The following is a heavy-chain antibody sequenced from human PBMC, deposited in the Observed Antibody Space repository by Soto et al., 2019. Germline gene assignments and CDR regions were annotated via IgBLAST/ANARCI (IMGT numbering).Heavy chain of an antibody. CDR2: VYYNGST. CDR1: GGSINLYY. V-gene: IGHV4-59*01. J-gene: IGHJ6*02. Sequence: SETLSLTCTVSGGSINLYYWSWIRQSPGKGLEWIGYVYYNGSTTYNPSLKSRVTISLDTSKNQFSLKLSSVTAADTAVYYCAGLPNGGFLEWSTKDYYYGMDVWGQGTTVTVSS. D-gene: IGHD3-3*01. CDR3: AGLPNGGFLEWSTKDYYYGMDV.